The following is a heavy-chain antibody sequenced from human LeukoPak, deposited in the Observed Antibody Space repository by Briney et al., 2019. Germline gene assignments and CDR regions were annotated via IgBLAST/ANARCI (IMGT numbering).Heavy chain of an antibody. J-gene: IGHJ4*02. D-gene: IGHD4-11*01. Sequence: GGSLRLSCAASGITFSSYGMHWVRQAPGKGLEWVSVIFRGDGTYHADSVKGRFTISRDSSKNTVYLQINSLTAEDTAVYYCVKEVPGTTIYHWGQGTLVTVSS. CDR2: IFRGDGT. CDR1: GITFSSYG. CDR3: VKEVPGTTIYH. V-gene: IGHV3-NL1*01.